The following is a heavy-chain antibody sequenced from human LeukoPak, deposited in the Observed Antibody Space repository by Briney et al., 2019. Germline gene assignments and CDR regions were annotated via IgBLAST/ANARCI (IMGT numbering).Heavy chain of an antibody. D-gene: IGHD4-11*01. Sequence: PSETLSLTCTVSGGSISSYYWSWIRQPAGEGLEWIGRIYISGSTNYNPSLKSRVTMSVDTSKNQFSLKLSSVTAADTAVYYCASGYGTVTATSRYYYYMDVWGKGTTVTVSS. J-gene: IGHJ6*03. CDR1: GGSISSYY. V-gene: IGHV4-4*07. CDR2: IYISGST. CDR3: ASGYGTVTATSRYYYYMDV.